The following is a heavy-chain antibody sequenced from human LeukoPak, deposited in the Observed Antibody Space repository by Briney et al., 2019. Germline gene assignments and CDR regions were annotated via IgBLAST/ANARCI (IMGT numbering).Heavy chain of an antibody. V-gene: IGHV4-59*02. J-gene: IGHJ5*02. Sequence: PSETLSLTCTVSGGSVSSHYWYWIRQPPGKGLEWIGYTYVSGSTNYNPSLKSRVTISGDTSKNQLSLKLSSATAADTAVYYCARVTGSYYYGSGTTPGFDPWGQGTLVTVSS. CDR2: TYVSGST. CDR3: ARVTGSYYYGSGTTPGFDP. CDR1: GGSVSSHY. D-gene: IGHD3-10*01.